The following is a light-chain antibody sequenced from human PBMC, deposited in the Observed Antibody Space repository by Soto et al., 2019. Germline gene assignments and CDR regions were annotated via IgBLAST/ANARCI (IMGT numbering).Light chain of an antibody. CDR2: GVS. J-gene: IGLJ1*01. V-gene: IGLV2-14*01. CDR1: SSDVGGYNF. Sequence: QSALTQPASVSGSPGQSITISCTGTSSDVGGYNFVSWYQQHPGKAPKLMIYGVSNRASGFSDRFSASKSGNTASLTISSLQPGDEADYYCSSYTSRSTYVFGTGTKLTAL. CDR3: SSYTSRSTYV.